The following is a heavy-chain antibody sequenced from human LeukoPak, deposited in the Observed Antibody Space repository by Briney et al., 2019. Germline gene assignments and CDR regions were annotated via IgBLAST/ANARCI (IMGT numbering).Heavy chain of an antibody. J-gene: IGHJ4*02. Sequence: RSSETLSLTCTVSGGSISSGDYYWSWIRQPPGKGLEWIGYIYYSGSTYYNPSLKSRVTISVDTSKNQFSLKLSSVTAADTAVYYCARVRRITMVRAKNRDYFDYWGQGTLVTVSS. CDR3: ARVRRITMVRAKNRDYFDY. CDR2: IYYSGST. D-gene: IGHD3-10*01. V-gene: IGHV4-30-4*01. CDR1: GGSISSGDYY.